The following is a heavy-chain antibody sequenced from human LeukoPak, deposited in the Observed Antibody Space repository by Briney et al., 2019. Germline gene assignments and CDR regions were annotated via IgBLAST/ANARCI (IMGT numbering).Heavy chain of an antibody. CDR3: ARPKRIAVADNAFDI. CDR2: INHSGST. D-gene: IGHD6-19*01. V-gene: IGHV4-34*01. J-gene: IGHJ3*02. Sequence: SETLSLTCAVYGGSFSGYYWSWIRQPPGKGLEWIGEINHSGSTNYNPSLKSRVTISVDTSKNQFSLKLSSVTAADTAVYYCARPKRIAVADNAFDIWGQGTMVTVSS. CDR1: GGSFSGYY.